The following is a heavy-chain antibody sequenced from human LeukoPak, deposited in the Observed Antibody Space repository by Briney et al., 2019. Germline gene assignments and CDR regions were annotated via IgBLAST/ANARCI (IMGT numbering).Heavy chain of an antibody. CDR2: INPSGGST. CDR3: ARRLGYYGSGSSDY. V-gene: IGHV1-46*01. Sequence: GASVKVSCKASGYTFTSYGISWVRQAPGQGLEWMGIINPSGGSTSYAQKFQGRVTMTRDMSTSTVYMELSSLRSEDTAVYYCARRLGYYGSGSSDYWGQGTLVTVSS. D-gene: IGHD3-10*01. CDR1: GYTFTSYG. J-gene: IGHJ4*02.